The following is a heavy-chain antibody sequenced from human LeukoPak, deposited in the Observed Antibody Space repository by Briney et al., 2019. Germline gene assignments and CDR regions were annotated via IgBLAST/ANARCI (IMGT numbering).Heavy chain of an antibody. CDR2: INNDGSTT. V-gene: IGHV3-74*01. CDR3: ARLLYSYGSGSHYSLGY. CDR1: GFTFSNYW. J-gene: IGHJ4*02. D-gene: IGHD3-10*01. Sequence: GGSLRLSCAASGFTFSNYWMYWVRQAPGKGLVWASHINNDGSTTSYADSVKGRFTISRDNAKNTVYLQMNSLGAEDTAMYYCARLLYSYGSGSHYSLGYWGQGILVTVST.